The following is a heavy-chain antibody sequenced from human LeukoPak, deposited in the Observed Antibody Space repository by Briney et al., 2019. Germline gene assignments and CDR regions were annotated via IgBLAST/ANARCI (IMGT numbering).Heavy chain of an antibody. CDR2: ISSRGSTI. CDR3: ARESQWTFDY. J-gene: IGHJ4*02. V-gene: IGHV3-11*01. D-gene: IGHD6-19*01. CDR1: GFTFSGYY. Sequence: PGGSLRLSCAASGFTFSGYYMTWIRQAPGKGLEWVSYISSRGSTIYYADSVKGRFTISRDNAKNSLYLQMNSLSAEDTAVYYCARESQWTFDYWGPGTLVTVSS.